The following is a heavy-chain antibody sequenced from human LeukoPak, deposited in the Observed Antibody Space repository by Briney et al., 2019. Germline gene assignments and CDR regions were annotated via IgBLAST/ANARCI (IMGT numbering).Heavy chain of an antibody. D-gene: IGHD2-15*01. CDR3: ARDSGGYCSGGSCYDAFDI. CDR1: GFTFSSYS. CDR2: ISSSSSYI. J-gene: IGHJ3*02. V-gene: IGHV3-21*01. Sequence: GGSLRLSCEASGFTFSSYSMNWVRQAPGKGLEWVSSISSSSSYIYYADSVKGRFTISRDNAKNSLYLQMNSLRAEDTAVYYCARDSGGYCSGGSCYDAFDIWGQGTMVTVSS.